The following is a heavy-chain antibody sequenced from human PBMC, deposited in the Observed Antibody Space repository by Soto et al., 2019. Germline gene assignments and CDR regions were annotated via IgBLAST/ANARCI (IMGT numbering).Heavy chain of an antibody. CDR1: GFTFSSYA. V-gene: IGHV3-30-3*01. J-gene: IGHJ2*01. CDR3: ARPLWRDDYNWGYFAL. Sequence: QVQLVESGGGVVQPGRSLRLSCAASGFTFSSYAMHWVRQAPGKGLEWVAVISYDGSNKYYADSVKGRFTISRDNSKNTLYLQTNNLRAEDTAVYYCARPLWRDDYNWGYFALWGRGTLVTVSS. CDR2: ISYDGSNK. D-gene: IGHD4-4*01.